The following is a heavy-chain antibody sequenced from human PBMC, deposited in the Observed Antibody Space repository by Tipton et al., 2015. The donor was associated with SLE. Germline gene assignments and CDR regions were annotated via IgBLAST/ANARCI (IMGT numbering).Heavy chain of an antibody. CDR3: ASSDRVTVTTFGY. V-gene: IGHV4-34*01. Sequence: LSLTCAVYGGSFSGYYWSWIRQPPGKGLEWIGEINHSGSTNYNPSLKSRVTISVDTSKNQFSLKLSSVTAADTAVYYCASSDRVTVTTFGYWGQGTLVTVSS. J-gene: IGHJ4*02. CDR2: INHSGST. CDR1: GGSFSGYY. D-gene: IGHD4-11*01.